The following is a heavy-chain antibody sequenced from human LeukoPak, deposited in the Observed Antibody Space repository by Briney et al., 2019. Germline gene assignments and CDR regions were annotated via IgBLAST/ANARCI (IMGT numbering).Heavy chain of an antibody. D-gene: IGHD6-19*01. CDR1: GYTFTGYY. CDR2: MNPNSGNT. CDR3: AREQAVADLDY. Sequence: ASVKVSCKASGYTFTGYYMHWVRQATGQGLEWMGWMNPNSGNTGYAQKFQGRVTITRNTSISTAYMELSSLRSEDTAVYYCAREQAVADLDYWGQGTLVTVSS. V-gene: IGHV1-8*03. J-gene: IGHJ4*02.